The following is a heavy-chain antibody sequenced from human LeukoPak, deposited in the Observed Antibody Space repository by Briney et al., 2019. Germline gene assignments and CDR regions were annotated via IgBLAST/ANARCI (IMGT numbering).Heavy chain of an antibody. J-gene: IGHJ4*02. D-gene: IGHD1-26*01. CDR3: ARDPSGQWELPTSSDY. V-gene: IGHV3-64*01. CDR1: GFTFSSYG. Sequence: AGGSLRLSCAASGFTFSSYGMHWVRLAPGKGLEYVSAISSNGGSTYYAKSVKGRFTISRDNSKNTLYRQMGSLKPEDMAVFYCARDPSGQWELPTSSDYWGQGTLVTVSS. CDR2: ISSNGGST.